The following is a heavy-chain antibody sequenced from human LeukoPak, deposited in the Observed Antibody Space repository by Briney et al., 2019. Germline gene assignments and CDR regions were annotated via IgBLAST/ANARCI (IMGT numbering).Heavy chain of an antibody. D-gene: IGHD7-27*01. J-gene: IGHJ4*02. CDR2: IFYSGDT. V-gene: IGHV4-59*01. Sequence: SETLSLTCTVSGGSLSGYHWGWIRQPPGKGLEWIGYIFYSGDTTYNPSLKSRVTISIDTPKNQFSLKMTSATAADTAVYFCARDKQPGDNWGPGTLVTASS. CDR1: GGSLSGYH. CDR3: ARDKQPGDN.